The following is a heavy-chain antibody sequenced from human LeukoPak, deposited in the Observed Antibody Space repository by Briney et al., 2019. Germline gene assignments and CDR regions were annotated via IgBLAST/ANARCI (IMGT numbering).Heavy chain of an antibody. J-gene: IGHJ5*02. D-gene: IGHD1-26*01. Sequence: GGSLRLSCVASGFTSSYYAMSWVRQAPGKGLEWVSAISGSGDSTYYADSVKGRFTISRDNSKNTLYLQMNDLRVDDTAVYYCAKLESGSHYWFDPWGQGTLVTVSS. CDR1: GFTSSYYA. CDR2: ISGSGDST. CDR3: AKLESGSHYWFDP. V-gene: IGHV3-23*01.